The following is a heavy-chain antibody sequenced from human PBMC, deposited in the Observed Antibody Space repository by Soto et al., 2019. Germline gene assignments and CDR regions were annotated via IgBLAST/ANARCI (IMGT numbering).Heavy chain of an antibody. CDR2: IYYSGST. CDR1: GGSISSYY. Sequence: SETLSLTCTVSGGSISSYYWSWIRQPPGKGLEWIGYIYYSGSTNYNPSLKGRVTISVDTSKNQFSLKLSSVTAADTAVYYCARSYYYDSSGDATGYGMDVCGQGTTVTVSS. J-gene: IGHJ6*02. V-gene: IGHV4-59*01. D-gene: IGHD3-22*01. CDR3: ARSYYYDSSGDATGYGMDV.